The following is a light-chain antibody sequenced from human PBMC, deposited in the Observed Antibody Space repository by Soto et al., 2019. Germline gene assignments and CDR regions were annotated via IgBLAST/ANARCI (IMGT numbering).Light chain of an antibody. CDR1: SSDIGGYKY. V-gene: IGLV2-14*01. CDR2: AVT. J-gene: IGLJ1*01. Sequence: QSALTQPASASGSPGQSITISCTGTSSDIGGYKYVSWYQQHPGKAIKVMIYAVTNRPSGVSNRFSGCKSGNTASLTISGLQAGDEADYYCSSYTCSSTQVFGSGTKVTVL. CDR3: SSYTCSSTQV.